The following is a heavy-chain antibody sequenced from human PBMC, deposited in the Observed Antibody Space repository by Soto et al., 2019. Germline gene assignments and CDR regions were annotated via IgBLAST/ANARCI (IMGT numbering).Heavy chain of an antibody. J-gene: IGHJ4*02. CDR3: ARDGAESSGWQPTLDY. CDR1: GFTFSDYY. D-gene: IGHD6-19*01. CDR2: ISSSGSTI. Sequence: GGSLRLSCAASGFTFSDYYMSWIRQAPGKGLEWVSYISSSGSTIYYADSVKGRFTISRDNSKNTLYLQMNSLRAEDTAVYYCARDGAESSGWQPTLDYWGQGTLVTVSS. V-gene: IGHV3-11*04.